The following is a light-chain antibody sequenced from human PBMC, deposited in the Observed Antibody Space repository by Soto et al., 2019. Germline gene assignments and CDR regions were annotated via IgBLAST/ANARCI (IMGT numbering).Light chain of an antibody. Sequence: DIQMTQSPSTLSASVGDRVTITCRASQSISSWLAWYQQKPGKAPKLLIYKASSLESGVPSRFSGSGSGTEFTLTISSLQPDDFATYYCQQYISYSPRTFGQGTKVEIK. CDR2: KAS. CDR1: QSISSW. J-gene: IGKJ1*01. CDR3: QQYISYSPRT. V-gene: IGKV1-5*03.